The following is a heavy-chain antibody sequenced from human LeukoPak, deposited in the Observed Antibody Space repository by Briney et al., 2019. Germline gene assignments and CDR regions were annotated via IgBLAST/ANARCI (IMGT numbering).Heavy chain of an antibody. CDR3: AKSGPYYLHY. V-gene: IGHV3-23*01. CDR1: GFTFSSYG. CDR2: ITDSGFST. Sequence: GGSLRLSCAASGFTFSSYGMSWVRPAPGKGLEGVSSITDSGFSTYYADSAKGRFSISRDNSQNTLSLQMNSLRAEDTAVYYCAKSGPYYLHYWGQGALVTVSS. J-gene: IGHJ4*02.